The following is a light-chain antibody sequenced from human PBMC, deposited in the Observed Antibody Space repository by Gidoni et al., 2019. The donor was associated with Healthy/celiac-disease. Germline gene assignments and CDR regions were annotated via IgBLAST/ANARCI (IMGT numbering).Light chain of an antibody. J-gene: IGKJ5*01. CDR1: QSVSSY. CDR2: DAS. V-gene: IGKV3-11*01. Sequence: DIVLTLSPATLSLSPGERATLSCRASQSVSSYLAWYQQKPGQAPRLLIYDASNRATGIPARFSGSGAGTDFTLTISSLEPEDFAVYYCQQRSNWPITCGQGTRLEIK. CDR3: QQRSNWPIT.